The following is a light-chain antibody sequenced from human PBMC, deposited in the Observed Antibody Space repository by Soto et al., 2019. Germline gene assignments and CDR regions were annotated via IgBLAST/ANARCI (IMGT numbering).Light chain of an antibody. V-gene: IGLV2-8*01. Sequence: QSVLTQPPSASGSPGQSVTISCTGTSSDVGNYNYVSWYQQHPGKAPKLMIYEVNKRPSGVPDRFSGSKSGNTASLTVSGLQAEDEADYYCSSYAGSNNVLFGGGTQLTVL. J-gene: IGLJ2*01. CDR3: SSYAGSNNVL. CDR1: SSDVGNYNY. CDR2: EVN.